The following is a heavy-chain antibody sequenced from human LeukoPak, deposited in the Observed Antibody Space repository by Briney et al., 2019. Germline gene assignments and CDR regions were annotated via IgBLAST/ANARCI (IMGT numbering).Heavy chain of an antibody. J-gene: IGHJ4*02. D-gene: IGHD3-16*02. CDR1: GDSISGSSFY. V-gene: IGHV4-39*02. CDR2: IYYSGGT. CDR3: ARERYYDYVWGSYRPYYFDY. Sequence: PSETLSLTCSVSGDSISGSSFYWSWVRQAPGKGLEWIGSIYYSGGTYYNPSLKSRVTISVDTSKNQFSLKLSSVTAADTAVYYCARERYYDYVWGSYRPYYFDYWGQGTLVTVSS.